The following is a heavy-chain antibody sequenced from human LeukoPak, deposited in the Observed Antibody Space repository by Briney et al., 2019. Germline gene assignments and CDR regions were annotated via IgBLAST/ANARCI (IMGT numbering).Heavy chain of an antibody. CDR1: GGSISSYY. V-gene: IGHV4-59*01. D-gene: IGHD3-10*01. CDR3: ARGYGSGSYYVYDWFDP. CDR2: IYYSGST. J-gene: IGHJ5*02. Sequence: SETLSLTCTVSGGSISSYYWSWFRQPPGKGLEWIGYIYYSGSTNYNPSLKSRVTISVDTSKNQFSLKLSSVTAADTAVYYCARGYGSGSYYVYDWFDPWGQGTLVTVSS.